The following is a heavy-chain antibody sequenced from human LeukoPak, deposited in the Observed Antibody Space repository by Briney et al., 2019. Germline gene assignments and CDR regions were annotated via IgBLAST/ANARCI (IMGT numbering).Heavy chain of an antibody. CDR3: ARKAYYYDSGTYDPFDY. J-gene: IGHJ4*02. D-gene: IGHD3-10*01. Sequence: GGSLRLSCAASGNPFSSSAMTWVRQAPGKGLEWVSSISDTGGNTYYADSVKGRFTISRDNSKNILYLQMNSLRAEDTALYYCARKAYYYDSGTYDPFDYWGQGTLVTVSS. CDR2: ISDTGGNT. V-gene: IGHV3-23*01. CDR1: GNPFSSSA.